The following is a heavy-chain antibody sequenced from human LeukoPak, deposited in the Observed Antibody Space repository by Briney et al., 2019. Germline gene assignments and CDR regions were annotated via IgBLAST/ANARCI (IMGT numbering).Heavy chain of an antibody. V-gene: IGHV3-53*01. D-gene: IGHD6-6*01. CDR3: AKHYSSSSPHFDY. CDR1: GFTVSSNY. CDR2: IYSGGST. J-gene: IGHJ4*02. Sequence: GGSLRLSCAASGFTVSSNYMSWVRQAPGKGLEWVSVIYSGGSTYYADSVKGRFTISRDNSKNTLYLQMNSLRAEDTAVYYCAKHYSSSSPHFDYWGQGTLVTVSS.